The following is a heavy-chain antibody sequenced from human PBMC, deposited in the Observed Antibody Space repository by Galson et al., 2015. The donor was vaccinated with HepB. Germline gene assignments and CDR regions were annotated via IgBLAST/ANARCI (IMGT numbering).Heavy chain of an antibody. Sequence: SLRLSCAASGFTFDDYAMHWVRQAPGKGLEWVSGISWNSGSIGYADSVKGRFTISRDNAKNSLYLQMNSLRAEDTALYYCAKDMEAVAGAFDIWGQGTMVTVSS. V-gene: IGHV3-9*01. CDR2: ISWNSGSI. CDR1: GFTFDDYA. D-gene: IGHD6-19*01. CDR3: AKDMEAVAGAFDI. J-gene: IGHJ3*02.